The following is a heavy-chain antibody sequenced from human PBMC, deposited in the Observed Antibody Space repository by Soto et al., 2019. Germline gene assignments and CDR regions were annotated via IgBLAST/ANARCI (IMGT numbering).Heavy chain of an antibody. CDR1: GFTFSSYA. J-gene: IGHJ4*02. Sequence: QVQLVESGGGVVQPGRSLRLSCAASGFTFSSYAMHWVRRAPGQGLEWRAVMSYDGSNKYYADSVKGRFTISRDNSKNRLYLQMNSLRPDDTALYYCAIDGGAYWGQGNLVIVSS. V-gene: IGHV3-30-3*01. CDR3: AIDGGAY. CDR2: MSYDGSNK. D-gene: IGHD3-16*01.